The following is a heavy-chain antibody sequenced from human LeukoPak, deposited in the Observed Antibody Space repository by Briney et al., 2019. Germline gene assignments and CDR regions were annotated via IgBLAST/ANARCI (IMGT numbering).Heavy chain of an antibody. CDR1: GFTFSNYW. Sequence: GGSLRLSCAASGFTFSNYWMHWVRQASGKGLVWVSRINTDGSSTSYADSVKGRFTISRDNAKNTLYLQMNSLRAEDTAVYYCAMGHSSSSIDYWGQGTLVTVSS. V-gene: IGHV3-74*01. CDR2: INTDGSST. J-gene: IGHJ4*02. D-gene: IGHD6-6*01. CDR3: AMGHSSSSIDY.